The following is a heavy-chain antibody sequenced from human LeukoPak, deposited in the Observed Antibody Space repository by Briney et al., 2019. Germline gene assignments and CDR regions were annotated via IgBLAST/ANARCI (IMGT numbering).Heavy chain of an antibody. CDR1: GGSITSGYY. CDR3: ARLWFGEFGNWFDP. CDR2: IYYSGNT. J-gene: IGHJ5*02. D-gene: IGHD3-10*01. Sequence: SETLSLTCTVSGGSITSGYYWGWIRQPPGKGLEWIGSIYYSGNTYYNPSLKIRVTLSVDTSKKQFSLKLNSVTAADTAVYYCARLWFGEFGNWFDPWGQGTLVTVSS. V-gene: IGHV4-39*01.